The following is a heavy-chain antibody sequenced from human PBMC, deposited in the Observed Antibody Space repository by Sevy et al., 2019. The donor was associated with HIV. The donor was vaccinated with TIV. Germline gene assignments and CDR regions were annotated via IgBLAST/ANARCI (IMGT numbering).Heavy chain of an antibody. Sequence: ASVKVSCKASGYTFTGYYMHWVRQAPGQGLEWIGWINPSGGATNFAQKFQGRVTMTRDTSITTAYMELTRLRSDDTAVYYCGRGGSGFGEFPYWGQGTLVTVSS. CDR3: GRGGSGFGEFPY. CDR2: INPSGGAT. D-gene: IGHD3-10*01. J-gene: IGHJ4*02. V-gene: IGHV1-2*02. CDR1: GYTFTGYY.